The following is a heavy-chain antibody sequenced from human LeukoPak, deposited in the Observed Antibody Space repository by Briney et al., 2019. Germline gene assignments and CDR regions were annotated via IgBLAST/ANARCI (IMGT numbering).Heavy chain of an antibody. V-gene: IGHV3-21*01. D-gene: IGHD4-23*01. CDR1: GFTFSSYS. Sequence: NPGGSLRLSCAASGFTFSSYSMNWVRQAPGKGLEWVSSISSSSNYIYYADSVKGRFTISRDNAKNSLYLQMNSLRAEDTAVYYCARPYLRGTVVNNWFDPWGQGTLVTVSS. J-gene: IGHJ5*02. CDR2: ISSSSNYI. CDR3: ARPYLRGTVVNNWFDP.